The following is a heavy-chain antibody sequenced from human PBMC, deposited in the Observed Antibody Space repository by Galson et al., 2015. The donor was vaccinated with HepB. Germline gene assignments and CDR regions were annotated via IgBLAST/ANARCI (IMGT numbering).Heavy chain of an antibody. CDR3: ARALPAYSSSWAWVD. V-gene: IGHV4-31*03. CDR1: GGSISVGGYY. D-gene: IGHD6-13*01. Sequence: TLSLTCTVSGGSISVGGYYWSWIRQHPGKALEWIGYIYYSGSTYYNPSLKSRVTISLDTSKNQFSLKLSSVTAADTAVYYCARALPAYSSSWAWVDWGQGTLVTVSS. J-gene: IGHJ4*02. CDR2: IYYSGST.